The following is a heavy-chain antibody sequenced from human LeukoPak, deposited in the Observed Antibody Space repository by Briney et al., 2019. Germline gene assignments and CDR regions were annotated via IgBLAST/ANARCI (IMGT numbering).Heavy chain of an antibody. CDR3: ARVAAAGIYYYYYMDV. Sequence: PGGTLRLSCAASGFTFSSDGMSWVCQAPRKGQGRVANIKQDGSEKSYVDSVNGRFTISRDNDKNSLYLQMNSLRAEDTAVYYCARVAAAGIYYYYYMDVWGKGTTVTVSS. D-gene: IGHD6-13*01. J-gene: IGHJ6*03. V-gene: IGHV3-7*01. CDR2: IKQDGSEK. CDR1: GFTFSSDG.